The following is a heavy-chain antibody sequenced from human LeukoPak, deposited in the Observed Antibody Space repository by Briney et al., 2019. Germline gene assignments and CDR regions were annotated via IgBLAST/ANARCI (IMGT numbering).Heavy chain of an antibody. J-gene: IGHJ6*03. CDR2: VGTSSTTI. Sequence: GGSLRLSCAASGFTFSSYTMNWVRQPPGKGLEWVSNVGTSSTTIYYADSVKGRFTISRDDAKNSLYLQMNSLRADDTAVYYCARFAAGGSYYYYMDVWGKGTTVTVSS. CDR3: ARFAAGGSYYYYMDV. V-gene: IGHV3-48*01. CDR1: GFTFSSYT. D-gene: IGHD6-25*01.